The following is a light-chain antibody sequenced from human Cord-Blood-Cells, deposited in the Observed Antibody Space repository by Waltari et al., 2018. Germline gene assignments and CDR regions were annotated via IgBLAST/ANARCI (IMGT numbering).Light chain of an antibody. J-gene: IGKJ2*01. Sequence: DIQMTQSPSSLSASVGDRVTITCRASQSISSYLNWYQQKPGKAPKVLIYDAYSLQSGVPSRVSGRGSGTDFTLTISSLQPEDFATYYCQQSYSTPYTLGQGTKLEIK. V-gene: IGKV1-39*01. CDR1: QSISSY. CDR3: QQSYSTPYT. CDR2: DAY.